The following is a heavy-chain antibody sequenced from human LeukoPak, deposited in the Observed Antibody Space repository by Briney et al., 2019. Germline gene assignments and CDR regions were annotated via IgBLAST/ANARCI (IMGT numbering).Heavy chain of an antibody. D-gene: IGHD3-22*01. V-gene: IGHV4-59*08. J-gene: IGHJ3*02. CDR3: ARLHYYDSSGYYTPTMAFDI. CDR1: GGSISSYY. CDR2: IHYSGST. Sequence: SGTLSLTCTVSGGSISSYYWSWIRQPPGKGLEWIGYIHYSGSTNYNPSLKRRVTISVDTSKKQFSLKLSSVTAADTAVYYCARLHYYDSSGYYTPTMAFDIWGQGTMVTVSS.